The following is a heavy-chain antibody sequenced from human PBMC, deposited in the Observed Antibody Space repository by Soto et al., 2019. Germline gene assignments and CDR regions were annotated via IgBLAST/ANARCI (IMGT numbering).Heavy chain of an antibody. J-gene: IGHJ6*03. CDR3: ARAYGYYYYYYMDV. CDR1: GFTFSSYW. V-gene: IGHV3-7*01. D-gene: IGHD3-16*01. CDR2: IKQDGSEK. Sequence: GGSLRLSCAASGFTFSSYWMSWVRQAPGKGLEWVAKIKQDGSEKYYVDSVKGRFTISRDNAKNSLYLQMNSLRAEDTAVYYCARAYGYYYYYYMDVWGKGTTVTVSS.